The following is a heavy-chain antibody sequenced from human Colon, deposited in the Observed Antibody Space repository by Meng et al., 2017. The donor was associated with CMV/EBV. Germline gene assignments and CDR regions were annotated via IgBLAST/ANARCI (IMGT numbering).Heavy chain of an antibody. D-gene: IGHD3-10*01. V-gene: IGHV4-4*07. CDR3: ARDSNLSGLAY. CDR1: GASITSYY. J-gene: IGHJ4*02. Sequence: QGPPRESGPGLVKPSETLPRTCSVSGASITSYYWSWIRQPAGKGLEWIGRVYISGNTNYNPSLKSRVTMSIDTSKNQLSLNIRSVTAADTAVYYCARDSNLSGLAYWGQGTLVTVSS. CDR2: VYISGNT.